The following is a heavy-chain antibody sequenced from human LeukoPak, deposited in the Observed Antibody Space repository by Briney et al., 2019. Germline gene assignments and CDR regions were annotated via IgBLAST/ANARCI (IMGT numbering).Heavy chain of an antibody. J-gene: IGHJ6*03. Sequence: PGGSLRLSCAASGFTFSDYYMSWLRQAPGKGLEWVSYISSSGSTIYYADSVKGRFTISRDNAKNSLYLQMNSLRAEDTAVYYCARVGNGDYRYYFYMDVWGKGTTVTISS. D-gene: IGHD4-17*01. V-gene: IGHV3-11*01. CDR1: GFTFSDYY. CDR3: ARVGNGDYRYYFYMDV. CDR2: ISSSGSTI.